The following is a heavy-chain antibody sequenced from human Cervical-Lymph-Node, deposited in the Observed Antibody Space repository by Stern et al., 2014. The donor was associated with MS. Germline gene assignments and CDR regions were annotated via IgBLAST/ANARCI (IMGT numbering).Heavy chain of an antibody. CDR3: ARARRPSTPYRLAHYYYYGMDV. D-gene: IGHD2-21*01. CDR1: GYTFTSYD. Sequence: DQLVESGAEVKKPGASVKVSCKASGYTFTSYDINWVRQATGQGLEWMGWMNPNSGNTGYAQKFQGRVTMTRNTSISTAYMELSSLRSEDTAVYYCARARRPSTPYRLAHYYYYGMDVWGQGTTVTVSS. CDR2: MNPNSGNT. J-gene: IGHJ6*02. V-gene: IGHV1-8*01.